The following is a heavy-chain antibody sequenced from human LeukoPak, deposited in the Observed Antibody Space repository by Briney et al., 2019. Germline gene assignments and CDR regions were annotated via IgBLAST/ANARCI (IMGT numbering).Heavy chain of an antibody. D-gene: IGHD6-6*01. CDR2: IYTSGST. J-gene: IGHJ5*02. V-gene: IGHV4-4*09. CDR1: GGSISSYY. Sequence: SETLSLTCTVSGGSISSYYWSWIRQPPGKGLEWIGYIYTSGSTNYNPSLKSRLTISVDTSKDQFSLKLSSVTAADTAVYYCARQGPLMADRRLSSYSYNWFDPWGQGTLVTVSS. CDR3: ARQGPLMADRRLSSYSYNWFDP.